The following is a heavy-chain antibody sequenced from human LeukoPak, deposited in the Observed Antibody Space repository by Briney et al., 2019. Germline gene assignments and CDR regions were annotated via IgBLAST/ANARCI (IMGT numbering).Heavy chain of an antibody. CDR3: ARECMGSSTSCYNWFDP. V-gene: IGHV3-30-3*01. Sequence: PGGSLRLSCAASGFTFSSYAMHWVRQAPGKGLEWVAVISYDGSNKYYADSVKGRFTISRDNSKNTLYLQMNSLRAEDTAVYYCARECMGSSTSCYNWFDPWGQGILVTVSS. CDR1: GFTFSSYA. CDR2: ISYDGSNK. J-gene: IGHJ5*02. D-gene: IGHD2-2*01.